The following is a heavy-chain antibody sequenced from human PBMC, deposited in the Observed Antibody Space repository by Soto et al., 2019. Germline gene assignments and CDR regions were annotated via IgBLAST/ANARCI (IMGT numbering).Heavy chain of an antibody. Sequence: EVQLVESGGGLVQPGRSLRLSCAASGFTFDDYAMHWVRQAPGKGLEWVSGISWNSGSIGYADSVKGRFTISRDNAKNSLYLQMNSLRAEDTALYYCAEDRVVRGVIRNNWFDPWGQGTLVTVSS. CDR3: AEDRVVRGVIRNNWFDP. CDR2: ISWNSGSI. V-gene: IGHV3-9*01. D-gene: IGHD3-10*01. CDR1: GFTFDDYA. J-gene: IGHJ5*02.